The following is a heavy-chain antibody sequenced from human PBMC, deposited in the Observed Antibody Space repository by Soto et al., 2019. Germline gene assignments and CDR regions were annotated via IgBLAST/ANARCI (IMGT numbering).Heavy chain of an antibody. CDR3: AKAISGYNAPLDH. J-gene: IGHJ4*02. CDR2: IYGDGSGI. D-gene: IGHD1-20*01. CDR1: GFTFSTYS. V-gene: IGHV3-23*01. Sequence: GGSLRLSCAASGFTFSTYSMNWVRQAPGKGLEWVSGIYGDGSGIFYAGSVKGRFTITRDNSKNTLYLQMNSLRAEDTAVYYCAKAISGYNAPLDHWGQGTRVTVSS.